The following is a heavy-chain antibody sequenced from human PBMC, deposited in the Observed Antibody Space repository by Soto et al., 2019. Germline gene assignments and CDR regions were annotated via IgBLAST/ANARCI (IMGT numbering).Heavy chain of an antibody. D-gene: IGHD2-2*02. CDR2: IIPIFGKP. CDR1: GGSFSTYA. V-gene: IGHV1-69*13. Sequence: GASVKVSCKAPGGSFSTYAISWVRQAPGQGLEWMGGIIPIFGKPDYGQKFQGRVTITADESTTTAYMELSNLRSEDTAVYYCARNADIGDIGLVPAAINAMDVWGRGTTVTVSS. J-gene: IGHJ6*02. CDR3: ARNADIGDIGLVPAAINAMDV.